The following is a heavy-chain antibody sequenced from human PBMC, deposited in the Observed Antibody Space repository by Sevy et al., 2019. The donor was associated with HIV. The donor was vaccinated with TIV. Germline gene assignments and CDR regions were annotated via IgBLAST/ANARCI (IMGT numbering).Heavy chain of an antibody. D-gene: IGHD6-6*01. J-gene: IGHJ5*01. Sequence: GGSLRLSCAASAFTFGRYTMNWVRQAPGKGLEWVSSISSNSYYIYYSDSVKGRLTISRDNAKNSLDLQMNSLRAEDTAVYYCAREGGMGSSPSDWFDSWGQGTLVTVSS. V-gene: IGHV3-21*01. CDR1: AFTFGRYT. CDR3: AREGGMGSSPSDWFDS. CDR2: ISSNSYYI.